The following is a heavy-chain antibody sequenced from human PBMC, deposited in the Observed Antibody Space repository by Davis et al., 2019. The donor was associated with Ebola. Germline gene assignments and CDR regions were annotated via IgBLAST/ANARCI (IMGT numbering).Heavy chain of an antibody. Sequence: GESLKISCAASGFPFSDHYMDWVRQAPGQGLEWVARIRNKGNSYTTEYAASVKGRFTISRDDSENSHYLQMNSLKTEDTAVYYCARGSVGTAFRAFDIWGQGTMVTVSS. J-gene: IGHJ3*02. CDR1: GFPFSDHY. CDR2: IRNKGNSYTT. V-gene: IGHV3-72*01. D-gene: IGHD5-18*01. CDR3: ARGSVGTAFRAFDI.